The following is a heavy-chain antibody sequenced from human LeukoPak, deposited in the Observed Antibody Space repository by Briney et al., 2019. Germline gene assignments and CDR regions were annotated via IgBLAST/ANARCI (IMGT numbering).Heavy chain of an antibody. CDR3: ARDENSGLDY. J-gene: IGHJ4*02. CDR2: IYTSGST. D-gene: IGHD1-14*01. CDR1: GCSISSYY. V-gene: IGHV4-4*07. Sequence: SETLTLTCTVSGCSISSYYWSWIRQPAGKGLEWIGRIYTSGSTNYNPSLQSRVTMSVDTSKNQFSLKLSSVTAADTAVYYCARDENSGLDYWGQGTLVTVSS.